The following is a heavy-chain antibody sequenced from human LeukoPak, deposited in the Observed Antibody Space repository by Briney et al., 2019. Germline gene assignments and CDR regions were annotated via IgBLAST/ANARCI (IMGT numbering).Heavy chain of an antibody. CDR2: IHYSGGP. Sequence: SETLSLTCTVSGDSITSDYWSWIGQPPGKGLEWIGYIHYSGGPKFNPSLTSGGTMSDETSKNQFSLKLSTVTAEDTAVYYCARRIQLWSYWYFDLWGRGTLVTVSS. D-gene: IGHD5-18*01. V-gene: IGHV4-59*01. CDR3: ARRIQLWSYWYFDL. CDR1: GDSITSDY. J-gene: IGHJ2*01.